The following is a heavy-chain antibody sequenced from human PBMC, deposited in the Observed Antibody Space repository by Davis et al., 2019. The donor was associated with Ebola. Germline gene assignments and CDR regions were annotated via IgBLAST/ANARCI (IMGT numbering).Heavy chain of an antibody. V-gene: IGHV1-18*01. CDR1: GYPFSAYG. D-gene: IGHD1-20*01. Sequence: ASVKVSCKTSGYPFSAYGISWVRQAPGQGLEWMGWISADSGNTKYAQNFQGRVTVTTDTSTSTAYMELRSLRSDDTAMYYCARDRYNWNDFDYWGQGTLVTV. CDR2: ISADSGNT. CDR3: ARDRYNWNDFDY. J-gene: IGHJ4*02.